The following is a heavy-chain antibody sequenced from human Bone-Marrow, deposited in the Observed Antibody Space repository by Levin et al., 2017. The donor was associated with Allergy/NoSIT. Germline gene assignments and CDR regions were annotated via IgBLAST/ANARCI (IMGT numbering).Heavy chain of an antibody. Sequence: VASVKVSCKASGYSFTDFYIHWVRQPPGQGLEWMGWINPKSGGRKFAQKFQGRVTLTSDTSITTAYMELSGLGSDDTAKYFCARRTWDLWGQGTLVSVSS. V-gene: IGHV1-2*02. D-gene: IGHD1-26*01. J-gene: IGHJ4*02. CDR2: INPKSGGR. CDR3: ARRTWDL. CDR1: GYSFTDFY.